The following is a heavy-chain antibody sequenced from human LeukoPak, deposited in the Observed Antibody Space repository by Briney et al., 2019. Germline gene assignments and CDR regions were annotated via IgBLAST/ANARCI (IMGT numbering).Heavy chain of an antibody. CDR2: IKEDGGEK. V-gene: IGHV3-7*05. J-gene: IGHJ5*02. CDR1: GFTFSIFW. CDR3: ARVSGHTGSP. D-gene: IGHD5-12*01. Sequence: PGGSLRLSCAASGFTFSIFWMGWVRQAPGKGLEWVATIKEDGGEKYYVDSVKGRFTVSRDNVKNSLYLQMNSLRGDDTAVYYCARVSGHTGSPWGQGTLVTVAS.